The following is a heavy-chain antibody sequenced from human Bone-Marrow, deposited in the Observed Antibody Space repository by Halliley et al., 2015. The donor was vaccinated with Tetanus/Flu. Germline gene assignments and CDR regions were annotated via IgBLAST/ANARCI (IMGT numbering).Heavy chain of an antibody. Sequence: GGDTYYPGSVKGRFTISRENAKNSLYLQMSSLRAEDTAVYYCARDQRTSVSFFGVVYFDYWDQGTLVTVSS. V-gene: IGHV3-13*01. CDR2: GGDT. CDR3: ARDQRTSVSFFGVVYFDY. D-gene: IGHD3-3*01. J-gene: IGHJ4*02.